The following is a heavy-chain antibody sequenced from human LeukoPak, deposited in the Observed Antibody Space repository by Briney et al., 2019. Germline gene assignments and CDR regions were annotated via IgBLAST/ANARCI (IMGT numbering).Heavy chain of an antibody. CDR3: AGGLAAAGIDC. J-gene: IGHJ4*02. Sequence: SETLSLTCTVSGGSISSYYCSWIRQPPGKRLEWIGYIYYSGSTNYNPSLKSRVTISVDTSKNQFSLKLSSVTAADTAVYYCAGGLAAAGIDCWGQGTLVTVSS. D-gene: IGHD6-13*01. CDR2: IYYSGST. CDR1: GGSISSYY. V-gene: IGHV4-59*01.